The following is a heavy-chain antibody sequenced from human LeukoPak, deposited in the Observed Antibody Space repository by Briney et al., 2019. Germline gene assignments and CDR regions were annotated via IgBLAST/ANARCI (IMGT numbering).Heavy chain of an antibody. CDR1: GFTFSSYA. V-gene: IGHV3-30*04. CDR3: ARVKGGSGSFYYYYYYMDV. D-gene: IGHD3-10*01. Sequence: GGSLRLSCAASGFTFSSYAMHWVRQAPGKGLEWVAVISYDGSNKYYADSVKGRFTISRDNSKNTLYLQMNSLRAEDTAVYYCARVKGGSGSFYYYYYYMDVWGKGTTVTVSS. J-gene: IGHJ6*03. CDR2: ISYDGSNK.